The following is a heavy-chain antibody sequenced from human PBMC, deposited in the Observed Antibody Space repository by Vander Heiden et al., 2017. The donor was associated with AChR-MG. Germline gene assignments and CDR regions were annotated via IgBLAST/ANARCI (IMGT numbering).Heavy chain of an antibody. D-gene: IGHD2-15*01. V-gene: IGHV3-48*03. CDR1: GFTFSSYE. CDR3: ARGLRRLFDY. CDR2: ISSSGSTI. Sequence: EVQLVEPGGGLVQPGGSLRLPRAASGFTFSSYEMNWVRQAPGKGLEWVSYISSSGSTIYYADSVKGRFTISRDNAKNSQYLQMNSLRAEDTAVYYCARGLRRLFDYWGQGTLVTVSS. J-gene: IGHJ4*02.